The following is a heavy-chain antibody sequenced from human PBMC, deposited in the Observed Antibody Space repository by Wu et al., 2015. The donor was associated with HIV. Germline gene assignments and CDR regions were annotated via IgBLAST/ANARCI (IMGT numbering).Heavy chain of an antibody. J-gene: IGHJ2*01. CDR3: ARIDWTWYFDL. CDR2: INPDNGDT. Sequence: QVQLEQSGTELKKPRSSVKISCKAFGGTFSSYTINWVRQGPGQGLEWMGWINPDNGDTNYAQKFQGRVTMTRDTSITTAYMELSRLRSDDTAVYYCARIDWTWYFDLWGRGTLVTVSS. CDR1: GGTFSSYT. D-gene: IGHD3-9*01. V-gene: IGHV1-2*02.